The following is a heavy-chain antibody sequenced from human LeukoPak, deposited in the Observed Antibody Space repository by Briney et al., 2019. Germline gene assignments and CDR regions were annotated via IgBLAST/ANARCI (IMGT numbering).Heavy chain of an antibody. Sequence: PSETLSLTCTVSGGSISSSSYYWGWIRQPPGKGLEWIGSIYYSGSTYYNPSLKSRVTISVGTSKNQFSLKLSSVTAADTAVYYCARAREDYGEEFDYWGQGTLVTVSS. V-gene: IGHV4-39*07. CDR3: ARAREDYGEEFDY. CDR2: IYYSGST. D-gene: IGHD4-17*01. CDR1: GGSISSSSYY. J-gene: IGHJ4*02.